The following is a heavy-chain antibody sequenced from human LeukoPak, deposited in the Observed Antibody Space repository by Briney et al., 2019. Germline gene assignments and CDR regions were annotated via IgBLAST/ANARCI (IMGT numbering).Heavy chain of an antibody. J-gene: IGHJ4*02. CDR2: INHSGSA. CDR3: ARHYYDSSTYYIDH. CDR1: GGSISSSSYY. V-gene: IGHV4-39*07. Sequence: SETLSLTCTVSGGSISSSSYYWSWIRQPPGQGLEWIGQINHSGSANYNPSLKSRVAISVDTSKNQFSLRLSSVTAADTAVYYCARHYYDSSTYYIDHWGQGSLVTVSS. D-gene: IGHD3-22*01.